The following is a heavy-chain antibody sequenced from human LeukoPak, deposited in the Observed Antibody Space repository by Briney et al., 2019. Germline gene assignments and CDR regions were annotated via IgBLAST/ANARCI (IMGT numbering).Heavy chain of an antibody. D-gene: IGHD6-19*01. J-gene: IGHJ5*02. Sequence: ASVKVSCKASGYTFTGYYMHWVRQAPGQGLEWMGWINPNSGGTNYAQKFQGRVTMTRDTSISTAYLELSRLRSDDTAVYYCARVGEYIAVAGTGDWFDPWGQGTLVTVSS. V-gene: IGHV1-2*02. CDR2: INPNSGGT. CDR3: ARVGEYIAVAGTGDWFDP. CDR1: GYTFTGYY.